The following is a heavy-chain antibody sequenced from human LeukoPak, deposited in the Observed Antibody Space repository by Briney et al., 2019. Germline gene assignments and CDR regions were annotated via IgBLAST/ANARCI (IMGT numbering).Heavy chain of an antibody. J-gene: IGHJ6*03. V-gene: IGHV3-49*04. D-gene: IGHD3-22*01. CDR2: IRTKAYGATR. CDR3: SRDGNYYDSDYYYYMDV. Sequence: PGGSLRLSCAAFGFTFSSYSMNWVRQAPGKGLEWVGFIRTKAYGATREYAASVTGRFTISRDDSKSIAYLQMNSLKAEDTAVYYCSRDGNYYDSDYYYYMDVWGKGTTVTISS. CDR1: GFTFSSYS.